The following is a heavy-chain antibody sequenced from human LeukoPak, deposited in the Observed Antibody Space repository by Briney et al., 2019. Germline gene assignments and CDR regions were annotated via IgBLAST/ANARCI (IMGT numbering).Heavy chain of an antibody. V-gene: IGHV4-30-2*01. CDR1: GGSISSGGYY. CDR2: IYHSGST. D-gene: IGHD3-3*01. CDR3: ARGYDDSGAFDY. Sequence: SETLSLTCTVSGGSISSGGYYWSWIRQPPGKGLEWIGYIYHSGSTYYNPSLKSRVTISVDRSKNQFSLKLSSVTAADTAVYYCARGYDDSGAFDYWSQGTLVTVSS. J-gene: IGHJ4*02.